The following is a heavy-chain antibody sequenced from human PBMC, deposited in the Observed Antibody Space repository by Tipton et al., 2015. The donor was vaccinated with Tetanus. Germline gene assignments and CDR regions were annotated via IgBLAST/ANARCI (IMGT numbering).Heavy chain of an antibody. CDR2: VYHSGST. D-gene: IGHD5-12*01. CDR1: GASVSRSSHY. Sequence: TLSLTCTVSGASVSRSSHYWTWIRQPPGKELEWVEYVYHSGSTNYHPSLKDLLTISVDTSKNQFSLNLKSVITADTAVYYCARANNDYPKKGPFDYWGQGILVTVSS. J-gene: IGHJ4*02. V-gene: IGHV4-61*01. CDR3: ARANNDYPKKGPFDY.